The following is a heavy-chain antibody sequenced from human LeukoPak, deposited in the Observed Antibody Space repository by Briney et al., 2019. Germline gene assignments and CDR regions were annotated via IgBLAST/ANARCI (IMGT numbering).Heavy chain of an antibody. V-gene: IGHV4-34*01. Sequence: SSETLSLTCGVSGASFSEYVWNWVRQSPAEGLEWIGEIKHGGGATYNPSLMGRVTISADTSKNQFSLKLSSVTAADTAVYYCARLWFGELWNWFDPWGQGTLVTVSS. CDR3: ARLWFGELWNWFDP. CDR1: GASFSEYV. CDR2: IKHGGGA. J-gene: IGHJ5*02. D-gene: IGHD3-10*01.